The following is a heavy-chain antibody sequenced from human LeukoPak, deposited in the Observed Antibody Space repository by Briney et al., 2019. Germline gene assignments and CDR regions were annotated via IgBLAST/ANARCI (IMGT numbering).Heavy chain of an antibody. CDR1: GYTLTELS. D-gene: IGHD5-18*01. CDR2: FDPEDGET. J-gene: IGHJ4*02. V-gene: IGHV1-24*01. Sequence: GASVKVSCKVSGYTLTELSMHWVRQAPGKGLEWMGGFDPEDGETIYAQKFQGRVTMTEDTSTDTAYMELSSLRSEDTAVYYCATNPRRGYSYGAFDYWGQGNLVTVSS. CDR3: ATNPRRGYSYGAFDY.